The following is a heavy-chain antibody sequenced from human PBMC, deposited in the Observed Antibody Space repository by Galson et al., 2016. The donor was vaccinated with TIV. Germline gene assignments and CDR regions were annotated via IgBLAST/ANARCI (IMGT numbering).Heavy chain of an antibody. CDR2: IYPGDSDT. CDR1: GYSFTKFW. V-gene: IGHV5-51*01. D-gene: IGHD2-2*02. Sequence: QSGAEVKKPGESLKISCEGSGYSFTKFWIAWVRQMPGKGLEWMGTIYPGDSDTRYNPSFQGQVTISADKSISTAYLQWSSLKTSATAMYCCARHAGGVCTKTTCYTDGYFDLWGRGTLVTVSS. J-gene: IGHJ2*01. CDR3: ARHAGGVCTKTTCYTDGYFDL.